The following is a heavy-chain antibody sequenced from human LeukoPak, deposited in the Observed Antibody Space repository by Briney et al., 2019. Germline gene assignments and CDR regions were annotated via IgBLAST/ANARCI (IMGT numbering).Heavy chain of an antibody. Sequence: PSETLSLTCTVSGGSISSYYWSWIRQPPGKGLEWIGYIYYSGSTNYNPPLKSRVTISVDTSKNQFSLKLSSVTAADTAVYYCARAPSSSWYEGWFDPWGQGTLVTVSS. J-gene: IGHJ5*02. CDR3: ARAPSSSWYEGWFDP. V-gene: IGHV4-59*01. CDR1: GGSISSYY. D-gene: IGHD6-13*01. CDR2: IYYSGST.